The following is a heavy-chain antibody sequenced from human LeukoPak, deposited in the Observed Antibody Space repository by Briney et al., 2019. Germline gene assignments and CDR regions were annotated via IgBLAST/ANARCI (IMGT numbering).Heavy chain of an antibody. D-gene: IGHD3-9*01. CDR3: VREELLRYFDWQRYHYYYGMDV. CDR1: GGTFSSYA. V-gene: IGHV1-69*05. J-gene: IGHJ6*02. Sequence: SVKVSCKASGGTFSSYATSWVRQAPGQGLEWMGGIIPIFGTANYAQKLQGRVTMTTDTSTSTAYMELRSLRSDDTAVYYCVREELLRYFDWQRYHYYYGMDVWGQGTTVTVSS. CDR2: IIPIFGTA.